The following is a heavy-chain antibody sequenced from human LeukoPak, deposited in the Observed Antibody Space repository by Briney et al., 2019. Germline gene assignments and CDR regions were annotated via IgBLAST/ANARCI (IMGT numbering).Heavy chain of an antibody. CDR3: VRAYHPGGWFDP. V-gene: IGHV3-7*04. Sequence: QSGGSLRLSCAASGFTFSDYYMTWVRQAPGKGLEWVASMNEDGGEIHYVDSVKGRFTISRDNAKNSLYLQMNSLTAEDTAVYYCVRAYHPGGWFDPWGQGTLVTVSS. CDR1: GFTFSDYY. CDR2: MNEDGGEI. J-gene: IGHJ5*02. D-gene: IGHD2-21*01.